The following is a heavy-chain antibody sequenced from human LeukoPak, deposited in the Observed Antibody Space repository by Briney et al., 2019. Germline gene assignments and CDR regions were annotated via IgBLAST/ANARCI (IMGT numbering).Heavy chain of an antibody. Sequence: SETLSLTCSVSGGSISRHYWTWIRQPPGKGLEWIGYTHFSGSTNYNPSLKRRATTSLDRAKNQISLTLTSVTAADTAVYFCARAKAAGSYDFWGQGTLVTVSS. D-gene: IGHD6-13*01. J-gene: IGHJ4*02. CDR3: ARAKAAGSYDF. CDR2: THFSGST. V-gene: IGHV4-59*11. CDR1: GGSISRHY.